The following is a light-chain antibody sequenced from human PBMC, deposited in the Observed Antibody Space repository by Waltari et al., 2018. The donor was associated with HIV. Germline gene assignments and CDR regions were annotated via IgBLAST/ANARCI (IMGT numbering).Light chain of an antibody. CDR2: GAS. Sequence: DIQMTQSPSSLSASVGDKVTITCRASQTIIAYLNWYQQETSKPPKLLISGASTLQSGVSSRFSGSGSGTDFTLTIANLQPEDFVTYLCQQSYSTPWTFGQGTKLNI. CDR1: QTIIAY. J-gene: IGKJ2*02. V-gene: IGKV1-39*01. CDR3: QQSYSTPWT.